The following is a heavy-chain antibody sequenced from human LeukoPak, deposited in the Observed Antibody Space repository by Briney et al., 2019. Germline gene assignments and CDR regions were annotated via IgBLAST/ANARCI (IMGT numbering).Heavy chain of an antibody. CDR1: GFTFSDYY. CDR2: ISSSGSTI. V-gene: IGHV3-11*04. D-gene: IGHD3-3*01. J-gene: IGHJ5*02. Sequence: PGGSLRLSCAASGFTFSDYYMSWIRQAPGKGLEGVSYISSSGSTIYYADSVKRRFTISKDNANNSLYLQLNSLRAEDTAVYYCARDPGYDFWSGYLFPSRGNWFDPWGQGTLVTVSS. CDR3: ARDPGYDFWSGYLFPSRGNWFDP.